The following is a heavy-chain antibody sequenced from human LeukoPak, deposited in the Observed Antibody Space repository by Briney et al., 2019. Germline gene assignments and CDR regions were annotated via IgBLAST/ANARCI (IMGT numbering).Heavy chain of an antibody. J-gene: IGHJ4*02. CDR2: ISTYNGNT. Sequence: ASVKVSCKASGYTFTSYGISWVRQAPGQGLEWMGWISTYNGNTNYAQKVQGRVSLTTDTSTSTVYMELSSLRSEDTAVYYCARGLGDSGSYSSFDYWGQGTLVTVSS. CDR3: ARGLGDSGSYSSFDY. CDR1: GYTFTSYG. V-gene: IGHV1-18*01. D-gene: IGHD3-10*01.